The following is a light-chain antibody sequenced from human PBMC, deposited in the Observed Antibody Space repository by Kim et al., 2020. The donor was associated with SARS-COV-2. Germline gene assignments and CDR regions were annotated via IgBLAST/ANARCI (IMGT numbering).Light chain of an antibody. CDR2: KAS. CDR3: QQYNSYLLT. V-gene: IGKV1-5*03. CDR1: QSISSW. Sequence: DIQMTQSPSTLSASVGDRVTITCRASQSISSWLAWYQQKPGKAPKLLIYKASSLESGVPSRFSGSGAGTEFTLTISSLQPDDFATYYCQQYNSYLLTFGGGTKVDIK. J-gene: IGKJ4*01.